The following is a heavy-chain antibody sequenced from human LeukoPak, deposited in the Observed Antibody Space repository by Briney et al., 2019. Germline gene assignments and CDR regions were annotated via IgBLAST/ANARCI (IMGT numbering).Heavy chain of an antibody. CDR1: GFTFSRFG. J-gene: IGHJ4*02. V-gene: IGHV3-30*18. CDR2: ISYDGNEK. Sequence: SGTSLRLSCAASGFTFSRFGMHWVRQAPGKGLEWVAVISYDGNEKHYADSVKGRFTISRDNSKNTLYVQMNSLRAEDTAVYYCAKRGAYCSSASCLPDYWGQGTLVTVAS. CDR3: AKRGAYCSSASCLPDY. D-gene: IGHD2-2*01.